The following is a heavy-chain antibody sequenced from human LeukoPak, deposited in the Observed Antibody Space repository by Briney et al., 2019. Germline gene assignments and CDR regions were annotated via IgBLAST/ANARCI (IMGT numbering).Heavy chain of an antibody. CDR3: ASHHREIAARPGYFDY. J-gene: IGHJ4*02. D-gene: IGHD6-6*01. Sequence: SETLSLTCTVSGGSISSYYWSWIRQPPGKGLEWIAYISDIGSINYNPSLKSRVTISLDTSKNQFSLKLSSVTAADTAVYYCASHHREIAARPGYFDYWGQGTLVTVSS. CDR1: GGSISSYY. V-gene: IGHV4-59*08. CDR2: ISDIGSI.